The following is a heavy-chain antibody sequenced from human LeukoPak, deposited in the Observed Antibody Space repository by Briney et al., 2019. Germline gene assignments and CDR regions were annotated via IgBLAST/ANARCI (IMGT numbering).Heavy chain of an antibody. CDR2: IRVRGDRT. V-gene: IGHV3-23*01. CDR1: GFTLSSYA. CDR3: VRGAAPSERVFYFDF. D-gene: IGHD1-1*01. J-gene: IGHJ4*02. Sequence: GESLRLSCAGSGFTLSSYAMAWVRQAPGKGREAVSSIRVRGDRTYYADSVKGRFTTSRDDSRTSLFLQMNSLRAEDTALYFCVRGAAPSERVFYFDFWGQGTQVTVSS.